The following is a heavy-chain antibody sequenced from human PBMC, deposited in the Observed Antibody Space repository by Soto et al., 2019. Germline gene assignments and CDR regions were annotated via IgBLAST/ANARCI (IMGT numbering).Heavy chain of an antibody. CDR1: GFTFTNYA. V-gene: IGHV3-23*01. CDR3: AKATRGQCIGAHFYAFDF. J-gene: IGHJ4*02. CDR2: VIGTGIDA. D-gene: IGHD2-15*01. Sequence: EVQLLDSGGGLVQPGGSLRLSCAASGFTFTNYAMNWVRHSPGKGLEWVASVIGTGIDAYHAASVKGRFTISRDNSRNTMYLEMNRLRAEDTAMYHCAKATRGQCIGAHFYAFDFWGQGILVTVS.